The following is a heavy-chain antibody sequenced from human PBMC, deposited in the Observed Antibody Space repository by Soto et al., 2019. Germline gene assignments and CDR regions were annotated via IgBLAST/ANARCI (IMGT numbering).Heavy chain of an antibody. CDR2: IYYSGST. CDR1: GGSISSYY. J-gene: IGHJ4*02. Sequence: SETLSLTCTVSGGSISSYYWSWIRQPPGKGLEWIGYIYYSGSTNYNPSLKSRVTISVDTSKNQFSLKLSSVTAADTAVYYCARLSPWSYRRGFLDFWGQGTLVTVSS. CDR3: ARLSPWSYRRGFLDF. V-gene: IGHV4-59*12. D-gene: IGHD3-16*02.